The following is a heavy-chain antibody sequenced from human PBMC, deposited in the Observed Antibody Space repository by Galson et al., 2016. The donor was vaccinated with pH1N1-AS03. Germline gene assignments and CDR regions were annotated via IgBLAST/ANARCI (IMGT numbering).Heavy chain of an antibody. V-gene: IGHV4-61*01. J-gene: IGHJ4*02. CDR3: ARDRLAAAFSFDY. CDR2: NYYSGST. CDR1: GGSVSSGSYY. Sequence: LSLTCTVSGGSVSSGSYYWSWIRQPPGKGLEWIGYNYYSGSTNYNPSLKSRVTISVDTSKNQFSLKLSSVTAADTAVYYCARDRLAAAFSFDYWGQGILVTVSS. D-gene: IGHD6-13*01.